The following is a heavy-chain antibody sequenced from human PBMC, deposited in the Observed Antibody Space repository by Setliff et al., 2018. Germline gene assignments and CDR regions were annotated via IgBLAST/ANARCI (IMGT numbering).Heavy chain of an antibody. CDR3: ARAEDVDTDMGSPIDY. V-gene: IGHV1-24*01. Sequence: ASVKVSCKVSGYTLTELSRHWVRQARGKGLEWMGGIDLEDGETINAQKFQGRVTMTEDTSTDTAYMELGSLRSDDTAVYYCARAEDVDTDMGSPIDYWGQGTMVTVSS. CDR1: GYTLTELS. D-gene: IGHD5-18*01. CDR2: IDLEDGET. J-gene: IGHJ4*02.